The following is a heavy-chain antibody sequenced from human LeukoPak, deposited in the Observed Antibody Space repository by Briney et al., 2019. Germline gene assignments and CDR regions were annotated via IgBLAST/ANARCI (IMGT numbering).Heavy chain of an antibody. CDR2: MNPNSGNT. CDR3: ARGPSPSIAAVDY. J-gene: IGHJ4*02. D-gene: IGHD6-13*01. CDR1: GYTFTSYD. Sequence: ASVKVSCKAAGYTFTSYDINWVRQATGQGLEWMGWMNPNSGNTGYAQKFQGRVTMTRNTSISTAYMELSSLRSEDTAVYYCARGPSPSIAAVDYWGQGTLVTVSS. V-gene: IGHV1-8*01.